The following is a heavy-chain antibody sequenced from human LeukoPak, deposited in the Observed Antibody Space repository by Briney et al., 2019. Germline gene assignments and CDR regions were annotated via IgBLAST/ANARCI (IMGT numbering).Heavy chain of an antibody. CDR3: ATRGYPGEQYGMDV. D-gene: IGHD1/OR15-1a*01. J-gene: IGHJ6*02. V-gene: IGHV1-69*04. Sequence: GSSVKVSCKASGGTFSSYAISWVRQAPGPGLEWMGRIIPIFGIANYAQKFQGRVTITADKSTSTAYMELSSLRSEDTAVYYCATRGYPGEQYGMDVWGQGTTVTVSS. CDR2: IIPIFGIA. CDR1: GGTFSSYA.